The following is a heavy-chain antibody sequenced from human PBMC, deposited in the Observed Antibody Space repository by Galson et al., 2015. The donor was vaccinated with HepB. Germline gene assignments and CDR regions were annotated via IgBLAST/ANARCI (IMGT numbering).Heavy chain of an antibody. CDR3: ARPPFA. J-gene: IGHJ5*02. Sequence: QSGAEVKTPGQSLKISCKGSGYSFNTHWIGWGRQMPGKVLEWMGIGYPGDSATRFSPSFQGPVTISVDKSISTACLQWSSLRTSDTAMYYCARPPFAWGQGTLVTVSS. CDR2: GYPGDSAT. CDR1: GYSFNTHW. D-gene: IGHD2/OR15-2a*01. V-gene: IGHV5-51*03.